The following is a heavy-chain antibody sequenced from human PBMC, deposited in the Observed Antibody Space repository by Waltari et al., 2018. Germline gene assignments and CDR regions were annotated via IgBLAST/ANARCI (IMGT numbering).Heavy chain of an antibody. CDR1: GFTFDDYT. J-gene: IGHJ3*02. D-gene: IGHD3-10*01. CDR2: ISWDGGST. CDR3: AREGGGALKGYYGSGRLDAFDI. Sequence: EVQLVESGGVVVQPGGSLRLSCAASGFTFDDYTMHWVRQAPGKGLEWVSLISWDGGSTYYADSVKGRFTISRDNSKNSLYLQMNSLRTEDTALYYCAREGGGALKGYYGSGRLDAFDIWGQGTMVTVSS. V-gene: IGHV3-43*01.